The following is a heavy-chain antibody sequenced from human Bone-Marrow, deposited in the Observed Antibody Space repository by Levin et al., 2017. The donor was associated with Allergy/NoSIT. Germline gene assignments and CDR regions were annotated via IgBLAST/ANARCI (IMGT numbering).Heavy chain of an antibody. CDR3: ANRHYYDSRGYQPGGY. D-gene: IGHD3-22*01. CDR2: ISDSGGST. V-gene: IGHV3-23*01. CDR1: GFTFSSYA. J-gene: IGHJ4*02. Sequence: GGSLRLSCAASGFTFSSYAMSWVRQAPGKGLEWVSAISDSGGSTYYADSVKGRFTISRDNSKNTLYLQMNSLRAEDTAVYYCANRHYYDSRGYQPGGYWGQGTLVTVSS.